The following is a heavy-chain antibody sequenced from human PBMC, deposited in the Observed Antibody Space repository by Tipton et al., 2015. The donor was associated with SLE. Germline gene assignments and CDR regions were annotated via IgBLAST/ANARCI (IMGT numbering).Heavy chain of an antibody. Sequence: TLSLTCAASRGSISSTYWWTWVRQSPGRGLEWIGDINYSGTTNYNPSLSSRVTISLDKSRDQFYLILTSVTAADTAVYYCARHLGVIVAFEVWGQGTVLTVSS. CDR2: INYSGTT. V-gene: IGHV4-4*02. CDR1: RGSISSTYW. CDR3: ARHLGVIVAFEV. J-gene: IGHJ3*01. D-gene: IGHD3-10*01.